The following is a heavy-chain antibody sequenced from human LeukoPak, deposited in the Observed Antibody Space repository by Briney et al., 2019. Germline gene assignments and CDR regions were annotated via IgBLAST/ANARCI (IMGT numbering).Heavy chain of an antibody. J-gene: IGHJ3*02. CDR1: GFAFSNFA. CDR2: TSSDGTSK. V-gene: IGHV3-30*09. D-gene: IGHD2-2*01. CDR3: ARTYATTGLFYAFDI. Sequence: GGSLRLSCAASGFAFSNFAMHWVRQAPGKGLEWVAVTSSDGTSKYFADAVKGRFAISRDNSKNTLFLQMNSLTPEDTAAYYCARTYATTGLFYAFDIWGRGQWSPSL.